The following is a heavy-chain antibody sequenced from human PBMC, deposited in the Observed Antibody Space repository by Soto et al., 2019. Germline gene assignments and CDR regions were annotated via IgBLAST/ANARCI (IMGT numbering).Heavy chain of an antibody. D-gene: IGHD1-26*01. Sequence: SETLSLTCTFSGGSISAYYWSWIRQPPGKGLEWIGHIYYSGSTNYSPSLKSRVTISIDTSKRQFSLKLRSVTAADTAVYYCARVGSGSYYDFSWFDPWGQGKVVTSPQ. V-gene: IGHV4-59*01. CDR1: GGSISAYY. J-gene: IGHJ5*02. CDR2: IYYSGST. CDR3: ARVGSGSYYDFSWFDP.